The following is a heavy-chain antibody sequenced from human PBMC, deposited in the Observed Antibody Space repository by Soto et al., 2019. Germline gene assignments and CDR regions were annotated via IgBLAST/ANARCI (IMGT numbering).Heavy chain of an antibody. J-gene: IGHJ4*02. V-gene: IGHV1-2*04. CDR1: GYTVRCYY. CDR2: INPNSGGT. D-gene: IGHD3-10*01. CDR3: ARGPRYGSGKLRSLFDY. Sequence: DSGKVYCKASGYTVRCYYMQGVRQAPGQGLEWMGWINPNSGGTNYAQKVQGWVTMTRDTSISTAYMELSRLRSDDTAVYYCARGPRYGSGKLRSLFDYWGQGTLVTVSS.